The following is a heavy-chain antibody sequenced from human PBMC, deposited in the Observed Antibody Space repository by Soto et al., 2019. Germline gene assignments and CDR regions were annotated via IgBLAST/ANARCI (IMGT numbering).Heavy chain of an antibody. J-gene: IGHJ6*02. CDR2: IYYSGST. CDR1: GGSISSGGYY. V-gene: IGHV4-31*03. CDR3: ARACGGDCYSDYYYGMDV. D-gene: IGHD2-21*02. Sequence: TPSETLSLTCTVSGGSISSGGYYWSWIRQHPGKGLEWIGYIYYSGSTYYNPSLKSRVTISVDTSKNQFSLKLSSVTAADTAVYYCARACGGDCYSDYYYGMDVWGQGTTVTVSS.